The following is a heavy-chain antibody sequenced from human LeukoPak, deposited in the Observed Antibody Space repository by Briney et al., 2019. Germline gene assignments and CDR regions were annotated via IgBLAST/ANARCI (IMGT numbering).Heavy chain of an antibody. D-gene: IGHD1-14*01. Sequence: PSQTLSLTCTVSGGSISSGDYYWSWIRQPPGEGLEWIGYIYYSGSTYYNPSLKSRVTISVDTSKNQFSLKLSSVTAADTAVYYCARSPTGGHGVYYYGMDVWGQGTTVTVSS. CDR2: IYYSGST. V-gene: IGHV4-30-4*01. J-gene: IGHJ6*02. CDR1: GGSISSGDYY. CDR3: ARSPTGGHGVYYYGMDV.